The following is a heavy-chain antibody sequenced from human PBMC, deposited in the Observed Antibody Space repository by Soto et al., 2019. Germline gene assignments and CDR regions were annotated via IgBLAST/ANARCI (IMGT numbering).Heavy chain of an antibody. D-gene: IGHD3-16*02. CDR2: INHSGST. CDR1: GGSFSGYY. Sequence: SETLSLTCAVYGGSFSGYYWSWIRQPPGKGLEWIGEINHSGSTNYNPSLKSRVTISVDTSKNQFSLKLSSVTAADTAVYYCARGRDYIWGSYHYTAYNWFDPWGQGTLVTVSS. V-gene: IGHV4-34*01. J-gene: IGHJ5*02. CDR3: ARGRDYIWGSYHYTAYNWFDP.